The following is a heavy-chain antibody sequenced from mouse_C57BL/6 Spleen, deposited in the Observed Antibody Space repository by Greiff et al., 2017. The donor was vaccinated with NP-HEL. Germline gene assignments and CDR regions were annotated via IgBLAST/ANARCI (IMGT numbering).Heavy chain of an antibody. CDR3: ARGDGSYEPYFDY. CDR2: INPNNGGT. Sequence: EVQLQQSGPELVKPGASVKISCKASGYTFTDYYMNWVKQSHGKSLEWIGDINPNNGGTSYNQKFKGKAKLTVDKSSSTAYMELRSLTSEDSAVYYCARGDGSYEPYFDYWGQGTTLTVSS. CDR1: GYTFTDYY. D-gene: IGHD2-3*01. J-gene: IGHJ2*01. V-gene: IGHV1-26*01.